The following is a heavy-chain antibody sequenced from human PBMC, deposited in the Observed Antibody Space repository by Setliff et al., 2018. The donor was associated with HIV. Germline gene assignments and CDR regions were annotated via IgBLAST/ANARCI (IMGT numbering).Heavy chain of an antibody. CDR1: GGSISSQY. CDR2: IYYSGST. V-gene: IGHV4-59*11. D-gene: IGHD3-3*01. J-gene: IGHJ2*01. CDR3: ARDPSYNFVLGYFDL. Sequence: PSETLSLTCTVAGGSISSQYWSWIRQPPGKGLEWIGSIYYSGSTNYNPSLKSRVTISVDTSKNQFSRKLRSVTAAETAVYYCARDPSYNFVLGYFDLWGRGTLVTVSS.